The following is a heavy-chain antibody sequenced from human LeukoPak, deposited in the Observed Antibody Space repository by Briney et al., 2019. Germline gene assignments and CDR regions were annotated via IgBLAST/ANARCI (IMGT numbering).Heavy chain of an antibody. J-gene: IGHJ4*02. V-gene: IGHV1-8*01. D-gene: IGHD6-13*01. Sequence: ASVKVSCKASGYTFNSYDINWVRQATGQGLEWMGWMHPNSGNTAYAQKFQGRVSMTRDTSISTAYMELSSLRSEDTAVYYCARDYVYSSSWEAFDYWGQGTLVTVSS. CDR3: ARDYVYSSSWEAFDY. CDR1: GYTFNSYD. CDR2: MHPNSGNT.